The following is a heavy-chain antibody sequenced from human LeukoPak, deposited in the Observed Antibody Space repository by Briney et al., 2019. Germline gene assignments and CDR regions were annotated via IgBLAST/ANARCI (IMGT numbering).Heavy chain of an antibody. CDR3: AKDYDILTGFPLVGVDY. D-gene: IGHD3-9*01. Sequence: PGGSLRLSCAASGFSFNDYAMSWVRQAPGKGLEWVSAISESAGSTYYADSVKGRFTISRDNSKNTLYLQMNSLRAEDTAVYYCAKDYDILTGFPLVGVDYWGQGTLVTVSS. V-gene: IGHV3-23*01. CDR2: ISESAGST. J-gene: IGHJ4*02. CDR1: GFSFNDYA.